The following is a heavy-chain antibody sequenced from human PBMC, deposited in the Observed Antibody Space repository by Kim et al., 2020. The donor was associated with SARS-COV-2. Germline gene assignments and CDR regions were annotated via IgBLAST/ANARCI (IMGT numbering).Heavy chain of an antibody. V-gene: IGHV3-33*06. Sequence: GGSLRLSCAASGFTFSSYAMHWVRQAPGKGLEWVAVIWYDGSNKYYADSVKGRFTISRDNSKNTLYLQMNSLRAEDTAVYYCAKSWGGYDFDYYYGMDVWGQGTTVTVSS. J-gene: IGHJ6*02. D-gene: IGHD5-12*01. CDR2: IWYDGSNK. CDR3: AKSWGGYDFDYYYGMDV. CDR1: GFTFSSYA.